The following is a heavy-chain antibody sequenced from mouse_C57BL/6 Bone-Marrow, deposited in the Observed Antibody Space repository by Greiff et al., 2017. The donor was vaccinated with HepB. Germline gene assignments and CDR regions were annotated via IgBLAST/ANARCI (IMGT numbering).Heavy chain of an antibody. Sequence: VQLVESGAELVRPGASVKLSCKASGYTFTDYYINWVKQRPGQGLEWIARIYPGSGNTYYNEKFKGKATLTAEKSSSTAYMQLSSLTSEDSAVYFCALVVEDWFAYWGQGTLVTVSA. CDR3: ALVVEDWFAY. CDR1: GYTFTDYY. J-gene: IGHJ3*01. D-gene: IGHD1-1*01. V-gene: IGHV1-76*01. CDR2: IYPGSGNT.